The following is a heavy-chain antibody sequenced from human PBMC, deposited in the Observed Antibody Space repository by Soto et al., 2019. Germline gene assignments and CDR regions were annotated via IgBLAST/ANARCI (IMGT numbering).Heavy chain of an antibody. CDR2: IIPIFGTA. CDR1: EDTFRNYA. Sequence: QVELVQSGAEVKKPGSSVKVSCQASEDTFRNYAISWVRQAPGQGLEWMGGIIPIFGTANYAQKFQGRVTITADTSANTVYLELSSLRSEDTAVYYGAGTKYDSSAYYYWYLGLWGRGTLVTVSS. V-gene: IGHV1-69*06. CDR3: AGTKYDSSAYYYWYLGL. D-gene: IGHD3-22*01. J-gene: IGHJ2*01.